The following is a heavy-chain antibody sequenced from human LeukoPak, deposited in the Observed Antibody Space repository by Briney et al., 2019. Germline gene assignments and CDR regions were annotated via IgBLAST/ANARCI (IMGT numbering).Heavy chain of an antibody. D-gene: IGHD6-6*01. CDR2: IYHSGST. V-gene: IGHV4-30-2*01. CDR1: GGSISSGGYS. Sequence: PSETLSLTCAVSGGSISSGGYSWSWIRQPPGKGLEWIGYIYHSGSTYYNPSLKSRVTISVDTSKNQFSLKLSSVTAADTAVYYCARGSGKGIAARPYYYYYGMDVWGQGTTVTVSS. J-gene: IGHJ6*02. CDR3: ARGSGKGIAARPYYYYYGMDV.